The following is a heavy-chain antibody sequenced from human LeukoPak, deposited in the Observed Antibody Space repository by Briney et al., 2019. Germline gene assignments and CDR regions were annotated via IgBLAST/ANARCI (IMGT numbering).Heavy chain of an antibody. D-gene: IGHD3-10*01. V-gene: IGHV3-9*01. CDR2: ISWNSGSI. Sequence: PGRSLRLSCAASVFTFDDYAMHWVRQAPGKGLEWVSGISWNSGSIGYADSVKGRFTISRDNAKNSLYLQMNSLRAEDTALYYCAKGSSYGSGSYYNYWGQGTLVTVSS. J-gene: IGHJ4*02. CDR3: AKGSSYGSGSYYNY. CDR1: VFTFDDYA.